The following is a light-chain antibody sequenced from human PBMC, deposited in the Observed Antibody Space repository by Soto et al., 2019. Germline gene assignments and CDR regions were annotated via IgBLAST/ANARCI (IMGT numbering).Light chain of an antibody. CDR2: QDS. V-gene: IGLV3-1*01. Sequence: SYELTQPPSVSVSPGQTASITCSGDKLGDKYACWYQQKPGQSPVLVIYQDSKRPSGIPERFSGSNSGNTATLTISGTQAMDDAASYCQAWDSSTGVFGTGTKLTVL. J-gene: IGLJ1*01. CDR1: KLGDKY. CDR3: QAWDSSTGV.